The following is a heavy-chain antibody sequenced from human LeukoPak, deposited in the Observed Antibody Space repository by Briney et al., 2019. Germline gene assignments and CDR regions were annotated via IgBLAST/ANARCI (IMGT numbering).Heavy chain of an antibody. Sequence: PSETLSLTCAVYGGSFSGYYWSWIRQPSGKGLEWIGEINHSGSTNYNPSLKSRVTISVDTSKNQFSLKLSSVTAADTAVYYCVRVGGSPLGALDVWGQGTMVTVSS. V-gene: IGHV4-34*01. CDR2: INHSGST. CDR3: VRVGGSPLGALDV. D-gene: IGHD1-14*01. J-gene: IGHJ3*01. CDR1: GGSFSGYY.